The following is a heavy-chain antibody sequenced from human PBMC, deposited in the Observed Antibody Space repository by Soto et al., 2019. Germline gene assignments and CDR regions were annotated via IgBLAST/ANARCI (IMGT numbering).Heavy chain of an antibody. CDR1: GFNFGGSW. V-gene: IGHV3-7*04. CDR2: INPDGSGE. D-gene: IGHD1-26*01. J-gene: IGHJ4*02. Sequence: EVQLVESGGGLVQPGGSLRLSCAASGFNFGGSWMTWVRQALGKGLEWLAKINPDGSGEYYVDSVKGRFTISRDNAESSPFFQMDSLRDEDTAVYFCAREHYFGLDYWGQGTLVTVSS. CDR3: AREHYFGLDY.